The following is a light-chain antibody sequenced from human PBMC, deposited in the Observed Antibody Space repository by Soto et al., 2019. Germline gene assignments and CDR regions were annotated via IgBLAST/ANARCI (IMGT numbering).Light chain of an antibody. Sequence: EIVLTQSPGTLSLSPGERATLSCRASQSVSSSYLAWYQQKPGQAPRLLIYGASSRATGIPDRFSGSGSGTDFTLTISILEPEDFAVYYCQQYGSSPRRYTFGQGTKLEIK. CDR2: GAS. V-gene: IGKV3-20*01. J-gene: IGKJ2*01. CDR3: QQYGSSPRRYT. CDR1: QSVSSSY.